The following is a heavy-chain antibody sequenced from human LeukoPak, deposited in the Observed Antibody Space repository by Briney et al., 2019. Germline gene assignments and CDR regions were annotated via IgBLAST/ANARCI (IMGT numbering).Heavy chain of an antibody. J-gene: IGHJ4*02. CDR3: ASPYGDYAFD. D-gene: IGHD4-17*01. CDR1: GASISSNNW. Sequence: SGTLSLTCAVSGASISSNNWWSWVRQPPGKGLEWIGKIYHSGSTNYNPSLKTRVTISVDKSKNQLSLKLSSVTAADTAVYYCASPYGDYAFDWGQGTLVTVSS. V-gene: IGHV4-4*02. CDR2: IYHSGST.